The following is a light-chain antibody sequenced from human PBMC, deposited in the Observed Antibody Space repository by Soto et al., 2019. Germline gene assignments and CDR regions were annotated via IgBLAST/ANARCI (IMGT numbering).Light chain of an antibody. CDR2: TAS. CDR1: QDIKTS. J-gene: IGKJ4*01. CDR3: QHYDNGPLT. V-gene: IGKV1-NL1*01. Sequence: DIQMTQSPPSLSASIGDRVSITCRASQDIKTSLAWYQKKPVEPPQLLIFTASSSEGGVPSRFRGSGSGTDFTLTITGLQPDAFAKYYGQHYDNGPLTFGGGTDVE.